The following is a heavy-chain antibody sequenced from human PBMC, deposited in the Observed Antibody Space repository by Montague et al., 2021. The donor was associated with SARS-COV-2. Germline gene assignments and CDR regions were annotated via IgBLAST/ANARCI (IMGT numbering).Heavy chain of an antibody. Sequence: TLSLTCTVSGGSVSSGDYYWGWIRQHPGKGLEWIGCIYYSGISYYSPSLKSRVTISADTSKNQFSLNLTSVTAADTAVYYCARLPGSWPPRNCFDPWGQGTLVTVSS. CDR1: GGSVSSGDYY. D-gene: IGHD6-13*01. CDR2: IYYSGIS. CDR3: ARLPGSWPPRNCFDP. V-gene: IGHV4-31*03. J-gene: IGHJ5*02.